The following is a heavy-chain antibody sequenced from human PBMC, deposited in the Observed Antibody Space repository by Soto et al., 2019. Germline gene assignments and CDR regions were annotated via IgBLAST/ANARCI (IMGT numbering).Heavy chain of an antibody. D-gene: IGHD3-22*01. CDR3: GGGSGFLADY. CDR1: GFSLSSYW. V-gene: IGHV3-7*01. CDR2: IKQDRSEI. Sequence: EVQVVESGGGLVQPGGSLRLFCAASGFSLSSYWMTWVRQAPGKGLEWVANIKQDRSEIYYVGSVKGRFTISRDDAKNSLYLEMNSLRAEDTAVYYCGGGSGFLADYWGQGTLVTVSS. J-gene: IGHJ4*02.